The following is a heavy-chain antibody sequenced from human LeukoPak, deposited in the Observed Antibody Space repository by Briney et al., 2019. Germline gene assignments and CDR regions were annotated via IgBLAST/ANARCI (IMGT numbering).Heavy chain of an antibody. CDR2: IWYDGSNK. CDR3: ARAEAWVVAANNYYYYGMDV. CDR1: GFTFSSYG. Sequence: PGGSLRLSCAASGFTFSSYGMHWVRQAPGKGLEWVAVIWYDGSNKYYADSVKGRFTISRDNSKNTLYLQMNSLRAEDTAVNYCARAEAWVVAANNYYYYGMDVWGQGTTVTVSS. D-gene: IGHD2-15*01. V-gene: IGHV3-33*01. J-gene: IGHJ6*02.